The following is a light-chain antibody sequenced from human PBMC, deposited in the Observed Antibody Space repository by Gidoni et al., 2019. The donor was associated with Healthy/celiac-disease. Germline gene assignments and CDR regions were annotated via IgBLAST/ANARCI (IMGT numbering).Light chain of an antibody. J-gene: IGKJ3*01. CDR2: GAS. CDR3: QQYNNWPPFT. CDR1: QSVSSN. Sequence: IVMKQSPATLSVSPGERDTLSFRASQSVSSNLAWYQQKPGQAPRLLIYGASTRATGIPARFSGSGSGTEFTLTISSLQSEDFAVYYCQQYNNWPPFTFGPGTKVDIK. V-gene: IGKV3-15*01.